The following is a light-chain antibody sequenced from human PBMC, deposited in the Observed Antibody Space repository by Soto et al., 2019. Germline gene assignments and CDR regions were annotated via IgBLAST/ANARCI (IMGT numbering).Light chain of an antibody. CDR1: QSLNSFY. V-gene: IGKV3-20*01. CDR2: GSS. Sequence: EIVLTQSPGTLSLSPGERTNIYCRASQSLNSFYLAWYQQKPGQAPRLLIYGSSNRATGIPDRFSGSGSGTDFTLTISRLDPEDFAVYYCQQYDISPRTFGQGTKVDIK. CDR3: QQYDISPRT. J-gene: IGKJ1*01.